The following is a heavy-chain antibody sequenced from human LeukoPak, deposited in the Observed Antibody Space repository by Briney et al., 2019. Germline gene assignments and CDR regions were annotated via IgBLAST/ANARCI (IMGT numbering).Heavy chain of an antibody. CDR3: ARQKTYYDILTGYYSQVYFDY. J-gene: IGHJ4*02. CDR1: GYSFSNYW. V-gene: IGHV5-51*01. CDR2: IYPGDSDT. Sequence: GESLKISCKGSGYSFSNYWIAWVRQMPGKGLEWMGIIYPGDSDTTYSPSFQGQVTISADKSISTAYLQWSSLKASDTAMYYCARQKTYYDILTGYYSQVYFDYWGQGTLVTVSS. D-gene: IGHD3-9*01.